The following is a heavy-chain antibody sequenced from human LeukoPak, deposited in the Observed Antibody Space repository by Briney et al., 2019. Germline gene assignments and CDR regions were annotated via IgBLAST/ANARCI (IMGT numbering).Heavy chain of an antibody. V-gene: IGHV4-59*12. D-gene: IGHD1-14*01. CDR3: ARDRGGTREGFDY. CDR1: GGSISSYY. J-gene: IGHJ4*02. CDR2: IYYSGST. Sequence: SETLSLTCTVSGGSISSYYWSWIRQPPGKGLEWIGYIYYSGSTNYNPSLKSRVTISVDTSKNQFSLKLSSVTAADTAVYYCARDRGGTREGFDYWGQGTLVTVSS.